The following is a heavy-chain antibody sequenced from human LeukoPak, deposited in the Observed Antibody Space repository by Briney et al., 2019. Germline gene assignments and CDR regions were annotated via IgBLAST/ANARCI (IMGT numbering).Heavy chain of an antibody. J-gene: IGHJ4*02. V-gene: IGHV1-46*01. CDR2: INPSGGCT. Sequence: AASVKVSCKAPGYTFTSYYMHWVRQAPGQGLEWMGIINPSGGCTSYAQKFQGRVTMTRDTSTSTVYMELSSLRSEDTAVYYCARGDTGIAAAGPLDYWGQGTLVTVSS. CDR1: GYTFTSYY. D-gene: IGHD6-13*01. CDR3: ARGDTGIAAAGPLDY.